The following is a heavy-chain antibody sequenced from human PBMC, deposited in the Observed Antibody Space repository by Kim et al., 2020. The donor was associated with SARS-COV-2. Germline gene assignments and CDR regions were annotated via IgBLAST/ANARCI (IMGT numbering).Heavy chain of an antibody. V-gene: IGHV1-2*02. CDR2: GT. CDR3: AKDNSGSIDY. Sequence: GTNYAQSLQCRVTISWDTSINTAYMELSSLTSDDTAVYYCAKDNSGSIDYWGQGTLVTVSA. D-gene: IGHD6-19*01. J-gene: IGHJ4*02.